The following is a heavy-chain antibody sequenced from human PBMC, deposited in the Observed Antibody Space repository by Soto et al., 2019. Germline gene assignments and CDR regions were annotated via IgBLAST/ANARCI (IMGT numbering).Heavy chain of an antibody. CDR2: SSAYNGNT. D-gene: IGHD6-13*01. Sequence: QVQLVQSGAEVKKPGASVKVSCKASGYSFSFYGISWVRQAPGQGLEWMGWSSAYNGNTNYVQKFQDRVTMTTDTSTSTAYMELRSLSSDDTAVYYCARDARRSWTADYFHLWGQGTLVTVSS. CDR3: ARDARRSWTADYFHL. CDR1: GYSFSFYG. J-gene: IGHJ1*01. V-gene: IGHV1-18*01.